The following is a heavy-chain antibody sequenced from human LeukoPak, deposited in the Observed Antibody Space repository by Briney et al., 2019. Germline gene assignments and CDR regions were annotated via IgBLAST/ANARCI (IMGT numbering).Heavy chain of an antibody. D-gene: IGHD5-12*01. CDR1: GFTFGSYV. J-gene: IGHJ4*02. V-gene: IGHV3-23*01. CDR3: AKDYSGYECGDY. CDR2: IRGSGGGT. Sequence: GGSLRLSCAASGFTFGSYVMSWVRQAPGKGLEWVSSIRGSGGGTYYADSVKGRFTISRDNSKNTLYLQMNSLRAEDTALYYCAKDYSGYECGDYWGQGTLVTVSS.